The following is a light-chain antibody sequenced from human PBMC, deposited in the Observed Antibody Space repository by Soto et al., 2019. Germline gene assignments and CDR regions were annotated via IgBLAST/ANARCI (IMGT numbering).Light chain of an antibody. Sequence: DIQMTQSPSSLSASVGDRVTITCRASQSINYWLAWYQQKPGRAPKLLIYDVFNLQSGVPSRFSGSGSGTEFTLTISSLQPDDSATYYCQQYHSCSFTFGQGTKLEIK. V-gene: IGKV1-5*01. CDR3: QQYHSCSFT. CDR2: DVF. J-gene: IGKJ2*01. CDR1: QSINYW.